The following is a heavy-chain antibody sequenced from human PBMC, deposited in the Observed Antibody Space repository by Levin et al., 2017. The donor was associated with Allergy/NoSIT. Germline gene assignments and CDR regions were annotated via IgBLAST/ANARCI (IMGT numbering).Heavy chain of an antibody. CDR2: ISYDGSNK. J-gene: IGHJ4*02. CDR3: AKDHRGATGDY. V-gene: IGHV3-30*18. Sequence: GGSLRLSCAASGFTFSSYGMHWVRQAPGKGLEWVAVISYDGSNKYYADSVKGRFTISRDNSKNTLYLQMNSLRAEDTAVYYCAKDHRGATGDYWGQGTLVTVSS. CDR1: GFTFSSYG. D-gene: IGHD4-17*01.